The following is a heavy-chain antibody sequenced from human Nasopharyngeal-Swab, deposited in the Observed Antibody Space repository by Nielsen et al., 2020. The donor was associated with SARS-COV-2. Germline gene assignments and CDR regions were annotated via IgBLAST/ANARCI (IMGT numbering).Heavy chain of an antibody. Sequence: ESLKTSCTVPGGSVSSGSYYWSWNRQPPGKGLEWIGYIYYSGSTNYNPSLKSRVTISVDTSKNQSSLKLSSVTAADTAVYYCAREPDTMIAVSPDAFDIWGQGTMVTVSS. CDR3: AREPDTMIAVSPDAFDI. CDR2: IYYSGST. CDR1: GGSVSSGSYY. J-gene: IGHJ3*02. D-gene: IGHD3-22*01. V-gene: IGHV4-61*01.